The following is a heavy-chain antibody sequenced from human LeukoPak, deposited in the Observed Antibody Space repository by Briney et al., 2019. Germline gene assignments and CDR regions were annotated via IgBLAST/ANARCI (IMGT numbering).Heavy chain of an antibody. J-gene: IGHJ4*02. CDR2: ISSSGSTI. V-gene: IGHV3-11*01. CDR3: ARESFGELFTFFDY. Sequence: LSLTCTVSGGSISSYYWSWIRQAPGKGLEWVSYISSSGSTIYYADSVKGRFTISRDNAKNSLYLQMNSLRAEDTAVYYCARESFGELFTFFDYWGQGTLVTVSS. CDR1: GGSISSYY. D-gene: IGHD3-10*01.